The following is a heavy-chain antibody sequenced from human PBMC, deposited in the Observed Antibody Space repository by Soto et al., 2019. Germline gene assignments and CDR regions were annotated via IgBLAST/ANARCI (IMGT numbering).Heavy chain of an antibody. Sequence: GESLKISCKGSGYSFTSYWIGWVRQMPGKGLEWMGIIYPGDSDTRYSPSFQGQVTISADKSISTAYLQWSSLKASDTAMYYCATRGMIAARPYYFDYWGQGTMVTVYS. CDR2: IYPGDSDT. J-gene: IGHJ4*02. CDR3: ATRGMIAARPYYFDY. CDR1: GYSFTSYW. D-gene: IGHD6-25*01. V-gene: IGHV5-51*01.